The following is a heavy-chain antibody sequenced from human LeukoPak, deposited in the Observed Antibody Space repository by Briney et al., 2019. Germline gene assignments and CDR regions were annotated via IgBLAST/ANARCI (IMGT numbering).Heavy chain of an antibody. CDR3: ARGRSGYYDSSGSVDY. J-gene: IGHJ4*02. CDR2: MNPNSGNT. CDR1: GYTFTSYD. Sequence: ASVKVSCKASGYTFTSYDINWVRQATGQGLEWMGWMNPNSGNTGYAQKFQGRVTMTRNTSISTAYMELSSLRSEDTAVYYCARGRSGYYDSSGSVDYWGQGPLVTVSS. D-gene: IGHD3-22*01. V-gene: IGHV1-8*01.